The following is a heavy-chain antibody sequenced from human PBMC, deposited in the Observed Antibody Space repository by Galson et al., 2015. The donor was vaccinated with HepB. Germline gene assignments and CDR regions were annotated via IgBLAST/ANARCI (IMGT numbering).Heavy chain of an antibody. V-gene: IGHV3-30-3*01. CDR3: ARVPYYDILTEVDYYYYGMDV. D-gene: IGHD3-9*01. CDR1: GFTFSSYA. J-gene: IGHJ6*02. Sequence: SLRLSCAASGFTFSSYAMHWVRQAPGKGLEWVAVISYDGSNKYCADSVKGRFTISRDNSKNTLYLQMNSLRAEDTAVYYCARVPYYDILTEVDYYYYGMDVWGQGTTVTVSS. CDR2: ISYDGSNK.